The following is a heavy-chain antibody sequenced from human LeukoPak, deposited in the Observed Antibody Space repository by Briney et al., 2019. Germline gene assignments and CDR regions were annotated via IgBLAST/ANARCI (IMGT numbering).Heavy chain of an antibody. CDR2: IYHSGST. J-gene: IGHJ3*02. Sequence: PSETLSLTCTVSGGSISSGGYYWSWIRQPPGKGLEWIGYIYHSGSTYYNPSLKSRVTISVDRSKNQFSLKLSSVTAADTAVYYCAREWSGAFDIWGQGTMVTVSS. V-gene: IGHV4-30-2*01. D-gene: IGHD2-15*01. CDR1: GGSISSGGYY. CDR3: AREWSGAFDI.